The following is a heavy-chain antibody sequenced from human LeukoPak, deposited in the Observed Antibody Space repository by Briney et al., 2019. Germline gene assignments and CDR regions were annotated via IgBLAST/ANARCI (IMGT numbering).Heavy chain of an antibody. Sequence: GRSLRLSCAASGVTFSTYGMHWVRQAPGKGLEWVALIVYETSDKYYTDSVRGRFTISRDYSRNTLFLLMTSLTTEDTAVYYCVEGDAAGLDYWGQGTLVTVSS. D-gene: IGHD6-13*01. CDR1: GVTFSTYG. V-gene: IGHV3-30*03. J-gene: IGHJ4*02. CDR2: IVYETSDK. CDR3: VEGDAAGLDY.